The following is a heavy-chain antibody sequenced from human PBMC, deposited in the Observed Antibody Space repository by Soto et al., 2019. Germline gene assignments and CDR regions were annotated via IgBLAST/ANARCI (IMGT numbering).Heavy chain of an antibody. CDR3: ARVRAAAGTSEGMDV. Sequence: EVPLVESGGGLVKPGGSLRLSCAASGFTFSSYSMNWVRQAPGKFLEWVSSISSRSSYIYYADSVKGRFTISRDNAKNSLYLQMNSLRVEDTAVYYCARVRAAAGTSEGMDVWGQGTTVTVSS. J-gene: IGHJ6*02. CDR2: ISSRSSYI. V-gene: IGHV3-21*01. CDR1: GFTFSSYS. D-gene: IGHD6-13*01.